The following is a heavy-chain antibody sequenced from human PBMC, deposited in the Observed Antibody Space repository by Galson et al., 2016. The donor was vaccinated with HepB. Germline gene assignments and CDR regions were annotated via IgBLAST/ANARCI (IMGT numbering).Heavy chain of an antibody. CDR2: IYHSGST. CDR1: GGSISSNNW. Sequence: SETLSLTCAVSGGSISSNNWWSWVRQPPGKGLEWIGEIYHSGSTNYNPSLKSRGTISVDQSKNQFSLKLNSVTAADTAVYYCAKAPGGTMIRGQYGMDVWGQGTTVTVSS. V-gene: IGHV4-4*02. D-gene: IGHD3-10*01. CDR3: AKAPGGTMIRGQYGMDV. J-gene: IGHJ6*02.